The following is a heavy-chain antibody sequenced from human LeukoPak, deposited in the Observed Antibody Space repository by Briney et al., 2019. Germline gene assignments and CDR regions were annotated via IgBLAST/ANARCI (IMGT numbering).Heavy chain of an antibody. CDR3: ARSNEADDY. CDR2: INPGGSSI. V-gene: IGHV3-74*01. Sequence: PGGSLSLSCAASGFTFSSYWMHWVRQVTGKGLVWVARINPGGSSITYADSVKGRFTISRDNAKNTLYLQMDSLRAEDTGVYYCARSNEADDYWGQGTLVTVSS. D-gene: IGHD1-1*01. J-gene: IGHJ4*02. CDR1: GFTFSSYW.